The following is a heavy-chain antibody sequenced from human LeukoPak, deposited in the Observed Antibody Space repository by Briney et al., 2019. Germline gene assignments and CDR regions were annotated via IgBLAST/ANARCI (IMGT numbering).Heavy chain of an antibody. CDR2: ISAYNGNT. Sequence: ASVKVSCKASGYTFTSYGISWVRQAPGQGLEWMGWISAYNGNTNYAQKLQGRVTMTTDTSTSTAYTELRSLRSDDTAVYYCARNRRWLYDAFDIWGQGTMVTVSS. J-gene: IGHJ3*02. CDR3: ARNRRWLYDAFDI. V-gene: IGHV1-18*01. D-gene: IGHD5-24*01. CDR1: GYTFTSYG.